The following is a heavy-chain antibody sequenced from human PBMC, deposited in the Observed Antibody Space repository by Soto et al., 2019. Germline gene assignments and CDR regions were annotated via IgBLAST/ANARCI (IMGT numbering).Heavy chain of an antibody. CDR2: ISGSGGST. CDR1: GFAFSTHA. CDR3: AKDQGSSWYEIDY. V-gene: IGHV3-23*01. D-gene: IGHD6-13*01. Sequence: GGSLRLSCAASGFAFSTHAVTWVRQAPGKGLEWVSTISGSGGSTYYADSVKGRFTISRDNSKNTLYLQMNSLRAEDTAVYYCAKDQGSSWYEIDYWGQGTLVTVSS. J-gene: IGHJ4*02.